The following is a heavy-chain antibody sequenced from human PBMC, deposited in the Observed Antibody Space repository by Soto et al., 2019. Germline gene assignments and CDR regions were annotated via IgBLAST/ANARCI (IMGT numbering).Heavy chain of an antibody. CDR3: ARSDGRY. J-gene: IGHJ4*02. CDR1: GGSISSYY. Sequence: SETLSLTCTVSGGSISSYYWSWIRQPPGKGLEWIGYIYYSGSTNYTPPLKSRVTISVDTSKNQFPLKLSSVPAADTAVYYCARSDGRYWGQGTVVTVSS. V-gene: IGHV4-59*01. CDR2: IYYSGST.